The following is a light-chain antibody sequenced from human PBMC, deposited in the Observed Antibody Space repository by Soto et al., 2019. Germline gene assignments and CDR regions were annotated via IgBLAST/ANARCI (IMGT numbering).Light chain of an antibody. CDR1: QSRGSNF. J-gene: IGKJ5*01. CDR2: ASS. Sequence: EIVFTQSPGTLALSSGEKAALACKTSQSRGSNFLAWYQHKPGQPPRLLIYASSNRATGTPGRFSGSASGTDFTLTSNILEPEDVAVYYCQLYGISPPFGQGTRLEIK. CDR3: QLYGISPP. V-gene: IGKV3-20*01.